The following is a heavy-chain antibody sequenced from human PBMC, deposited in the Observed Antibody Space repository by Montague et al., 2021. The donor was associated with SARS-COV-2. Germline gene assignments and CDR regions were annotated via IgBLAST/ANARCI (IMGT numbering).Heavy chain of an antibody. CDR2: ISYSGTT. V-gene: IGHV4-39*01. D-gene: IGHD4-17*01. J-gene: IGHJ4*02. CDR3: ARHYGSSLDS. CDR1: GGSISSTTYR. Sequence: SETLSLTCTVSGGSISSTTYRWGWIRQPPGKGLEWIGFISYSGTTFYNPSLKSRISMSVDTPKSQFSLNLTSVTAADTAVYYCARHYGSSLDSWGQGIQVAVSS.